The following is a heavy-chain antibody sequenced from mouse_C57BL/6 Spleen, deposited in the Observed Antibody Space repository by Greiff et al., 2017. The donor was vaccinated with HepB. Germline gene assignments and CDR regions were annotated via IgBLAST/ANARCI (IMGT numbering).Heavy chain of an antibody. CDR2: IYPGGGYT. J-gene: IGHJ2*01. CDR1: GYTFTNYW. CDR3: ARSEGLRQGLDY. D-gene: IGHD2-2*01. Sequence: QVQLQQSGAELVRPGTSVKMSCKASGYTFTNYWIGWAKQRPGHGLEWIGDIYPGGGYTNYNEKFKGKATLTADKSSSTAYMQFSSLTSEDSAIYYCARSEGLRQGLDYWGQGTTLTVSS. V-gene: IGHV1-63*01.